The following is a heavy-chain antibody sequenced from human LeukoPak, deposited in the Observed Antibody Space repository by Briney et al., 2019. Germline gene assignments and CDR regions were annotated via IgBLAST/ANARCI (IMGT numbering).Heavy chain of an antibody. D-gene: IGHD2-15*01. Sequence: GGSLRLSRAASGFTFSSYAMHWVRQAPGKGLEWVAVISYDGSNKYYADSVKGRFTISRDNSKNTLYLQMNSLRAEDTAVYYCASGYCSGGSCQSFDYWGQGTLVTVSS. CDR3: ASGYCSGGSCQSFDY. J-gene: IGHJ4*02. V-gene: IGHV3-30*04. CDR1: GFTFSSYA. CDR2: ISYDGSNK.